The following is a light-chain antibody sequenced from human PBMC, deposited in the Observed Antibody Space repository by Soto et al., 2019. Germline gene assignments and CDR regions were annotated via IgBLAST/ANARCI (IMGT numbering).Light chain of an antibody. CDR3: CSYAGSSTYV. Sequence: QSALTRPASVSGSPGQSITITCTGTSSDVGSYNLVSWYQQHPGKAPKVMIYEVSKRPSGVPNRFSGSKSGYTASLTISGLQAEDEADYYCCSYAGSSTYVFGTGTKLTVL. V-gene: IGLV2-23*02. J-gene: IGLJ1*01. CDR2: EVS. CDR1: SSDVGSYNL.